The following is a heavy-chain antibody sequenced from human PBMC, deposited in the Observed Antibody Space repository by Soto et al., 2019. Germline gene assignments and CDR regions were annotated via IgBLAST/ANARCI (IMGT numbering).Heavy chain of an antibody. Sequence: ASVKVSCKASGYTFTNYFMHWVRPAPGQRLEWMGWINAGNGNTKYSQKFQGRVTITRDTSISTAYMELSRLRSDDTAVYYCARAVTMVRGVIYYYYGMDVWGQGTTVTVSS. CDR1: GYTFTNYF. CDR2: INAGNGNT. D-gene: IGHD3-10*01. J-gene: IGHJ6*02. CDR3: ARAVTMVRGVIYYYYGMDV. V-gene: IGHV1-3*01.